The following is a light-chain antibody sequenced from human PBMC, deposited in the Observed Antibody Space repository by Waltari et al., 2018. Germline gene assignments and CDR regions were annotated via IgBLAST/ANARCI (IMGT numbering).Light chain of an antibody. Sequence: QSALTQPASVSGSPGQSLTLSCSGTSSDVGSYNYSSWYQQPPGTPPTLLIYDVTKRPPGVSGRFSGSKSGNTASLTISGLQPEDEADYFCSSYTPTSILVFGGGTKLTV. CDR1: SSDVGSYNY. J-gene: IGLJ2*01. CDR2: DVT. CDR3: SSYTPTSILV. V-gene: IGLV2-14*03.